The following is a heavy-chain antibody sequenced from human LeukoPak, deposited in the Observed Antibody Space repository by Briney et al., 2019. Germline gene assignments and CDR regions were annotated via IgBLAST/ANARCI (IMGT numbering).Heavy chain of an antibody. CDR3: ARGAIFGVAHAFDI. V-gene: IGHV4-31*03. CDR2: IYYSGST. D-gene: IGHD3-3*01. Sequence: SQTLSLTCTVSGGSIGSGGYYWSWIRQHPGKGLEWIGYIYYSGSTYYNPSLKSRVTISVDTSKNQFSLKLSSVTAADTAVYYCARGAIFGVAHAFDIWGQGTMVTVSS. J-gene: IGHJ3*02. CDR1: GGSIGSGGYY.